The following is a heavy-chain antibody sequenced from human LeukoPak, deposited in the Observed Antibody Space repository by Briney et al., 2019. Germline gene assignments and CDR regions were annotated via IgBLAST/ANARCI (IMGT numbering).Heavy chain of an antibody. D-gene: IGHD3-3*01. J-gene: IGHJ4*02. CDR1: GGSISSSSYY. CDR3: ARVSPWSGYYRAVLTPHFDY. Sequence: SETLSLTCTVSGGSISSSSYYWGWIRQPPGKGLEWIGSIYYSGSTYYNPSLKSRVTISVDTSKNQFSLKLSSVTAADTAVYYCARVSPWSGYYRAVLTPHFDYWGQGTLVTVSS. V-gene: IGHV4-39*01. CDR2: IYYSGST.